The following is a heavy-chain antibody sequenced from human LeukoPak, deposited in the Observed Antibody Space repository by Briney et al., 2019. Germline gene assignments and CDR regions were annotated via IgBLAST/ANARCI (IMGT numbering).Heavy chain of an antibody. V-gene: IGHV3-11*04. CDR2: ISSSGSTI. J-gene: IGHJ5*02. D-gene: IGHD3-22*01. CDR1: GFTFSDYY. CDR3: ARVFPYDSSGYYYAWFDP. Sequence: KAGGSLRLSCAASGFTFSDYYMSWIRQAPGKGLEWVSYISSSGSTIYYADSVKGRFTISRDNAKNSLYLQMNSLRAEDTAVYYCARVFPYDSSGYYYAWFDPWGQGTLVTVSS.